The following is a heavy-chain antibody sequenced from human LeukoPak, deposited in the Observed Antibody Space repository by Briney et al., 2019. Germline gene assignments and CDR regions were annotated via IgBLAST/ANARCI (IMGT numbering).Heavy chain of an antibody. CDR3: ARGYCSSTSCYSRGGYYYYGMDV. V-gene: IGHV4-34*01. CDR1: GGSFSGYY. J-gene: IGHJ6*02. Sequence: SETLSLTCAVYGGSFSGYYWSWLRQPPGKGLEWIGEINHSGSTNYNPSLKSRVTISVDTSKNQFSLKLSSVTAADTAVYYCARGYCSSTSCYSRGGYYYYGMDVWGQGTTVTVSS. D-gene: IGHD2-2*01. CDR2: INHSGST.